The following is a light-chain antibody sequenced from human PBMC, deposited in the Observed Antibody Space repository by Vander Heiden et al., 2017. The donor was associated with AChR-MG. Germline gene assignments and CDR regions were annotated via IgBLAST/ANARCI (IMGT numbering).Light chain of an antibody. CDR1: SSNLGRSY. Sequence: QSVLTQPPSASGTPGLRVSISCSGSSSNLGRSYVYWYQQLPGSAPKLLIYRNNQRPSGVPDRFSGSKSGTSASLAISGLRSEDEADYYCAAWDDSLSGWVFGGGTKLTVL. J-gene: IGLJ3*02. V-gene: IGLV1-47*01. CDR3: AAWDDSLSGWV. CDR2: RNN.